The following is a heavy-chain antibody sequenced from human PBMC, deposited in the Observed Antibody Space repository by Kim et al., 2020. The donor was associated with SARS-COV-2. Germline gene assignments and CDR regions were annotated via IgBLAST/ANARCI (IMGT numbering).Heavy chain of an antibody. CDR2: IYYRGST. J-gene: IGHJ6*02. Sequence: SETLSLTCTVSGGSISSYYWSWIRQPPGKGLEWIGYIYYRGSTNYNPSLKSRVTISVDTSKNQFSLKLSSVTAADTAVYYCARDTDIGGKIRGVHDYYYYGMDVWGQGTTATVSS. V-gene: IGHV4-59*01. CDR3: ARDTDIGGKIRGVHDYYYYGMDV. CDR1: GGSISSYY. D-gene: IGHD3-10*01.